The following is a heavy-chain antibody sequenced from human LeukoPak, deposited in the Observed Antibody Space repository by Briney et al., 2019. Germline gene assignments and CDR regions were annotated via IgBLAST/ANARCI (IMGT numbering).Heavy chain of an antibody. Sequence: GGSLRLSCAASGFTFSSYSMNWVRQAPGKGLEWVSSISSSSSYIYYADSVKGRFTISRDSAKNSLYLQMNSLRAEDTAVYYCARVRNPYCSSTRCYIRNSNGYYFDYWGQGTLVTVSS. V-gene: IGHV3-21*01. J-gene: IGHJ4*02. D-gene: IGHD2-2*02. CDR3: ARVRNPYCSSTRCYIRNSNGYYFDY. CDR1: GFTFSSYS. CDR2: ISSSSSYI.